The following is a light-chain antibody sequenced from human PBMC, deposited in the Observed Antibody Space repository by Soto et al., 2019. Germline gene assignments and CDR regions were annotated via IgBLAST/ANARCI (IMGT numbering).Light chain of an antibody. CDR2: TAS. V-gene: IGKV1-39*01. Sequence: DIQMTQSPSSLSASVGDGVTITCRASQTVSTYLNWFQQKPGRAPKLLLYTASNLQTGVPSRFSGGGSGTDFTLTISSLEPEDSATYYCQQSYTMPFTFGPGTKVDIK. J-gene: IGKJ3*01. CDR1: QTVSTY. CDR3: QQSYTMPFT.